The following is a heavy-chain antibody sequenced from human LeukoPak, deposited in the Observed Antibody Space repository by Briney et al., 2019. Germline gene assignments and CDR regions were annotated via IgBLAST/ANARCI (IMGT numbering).Heavy chain of an antibody. D-gene: IGHD6-19*01. CDR3: AKVGRSSGWYDY. CDR1: GGSISSYY. Sequence: SETLSLTCTVSGGSISSYYWSWIRQPPGKGLEWIGYIYYSGSTNYNPSLKSRVTISVDTSKNQFSLKLSSVTAADTAVYYCAKVGRSSGWYDYRGQGTLVTVSS. V-gene: IGHV4-59*01. CDR2: IYYSGST. J-gene: IGHJ4*02.